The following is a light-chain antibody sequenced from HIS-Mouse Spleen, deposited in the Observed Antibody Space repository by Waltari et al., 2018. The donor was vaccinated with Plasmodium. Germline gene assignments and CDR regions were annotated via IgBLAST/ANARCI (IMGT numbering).Light chain of an antibody. Sequence: DIQMTQSPSSLSASVGDRVTITCRASQSISSYLNWYQKKPGKAPKLLIYAASSLQSGVPSRFSGIGSGTDFTLTISRLQPEDFATYFCQQGYSTWTFGQGTKVEIK. CDR1: QSISSY. CDR2: AAS. CDR3: QQGYSTWT. V-gene: IGKV1-39*01. J-gene: IGKJ1*01.